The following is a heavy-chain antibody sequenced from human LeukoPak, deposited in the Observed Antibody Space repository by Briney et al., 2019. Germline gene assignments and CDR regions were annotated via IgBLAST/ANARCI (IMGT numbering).Heavy chain of an antibody. CDR3: ARQPGYSYGAVYCDY. CDR1: GGSISSSSYY. CDR2: IYYSGST. Sequence: SETLSLTCTVSGGSISSSSYYWGWIRQPPGKGLEWIGSIYYSGSTYYNPSLKSRVTMSVDTSKNQFSLKLSSVTAADTAVYYCARQPGYSYGAVYCDYWGQGTLVTVSS. J-gene: IGHJ4*02. V-gene: IGHV4-39*01. D-gene: IGHD5-18*01.